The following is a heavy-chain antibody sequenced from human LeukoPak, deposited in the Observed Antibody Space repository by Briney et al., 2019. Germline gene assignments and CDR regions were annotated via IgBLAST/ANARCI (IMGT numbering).Heavy chain of an antibody. CDR2: IRYDGSNK. Sequence: SCKVSGYTLTELSMHWVRQAPGKGLEWVAFIRYDGSNKYYADSVKGRFTISRDNSKNTLYLQMNSLRAEDTAVYYCAKARLVDYYDSSGYLEGPYYYYYMDVWGKGTTVTISS. CDR3: AKARLVDYYDSSGYLEGPYYYYYMDV. V-gene: IGHV3-30*02. D-gene: IGHD3-22*01. J-gene: IGHJ6*03. CDR1: GYTLTELS.